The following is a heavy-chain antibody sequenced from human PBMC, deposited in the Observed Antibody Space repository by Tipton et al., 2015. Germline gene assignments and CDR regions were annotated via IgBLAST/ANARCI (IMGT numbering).Heavy chain of an antibody. CDR2: ITWHSGRI. Sequence: SLRLSCAASGFTFDDYAMHWVRQAPGKGLEWVAGITWHSGRIDYTDSVKGRFIISRDNTENSLYLQMNNLRPEDTAFYYCAKVGRLLGDEYYYYGMDVWGQGTTVTVSS. CDR3: AKVGRLLGDEYYYYGMDV. J-gene: IGHJ6*02. V-gene: IGHV3-9*01. CDR1: GFTFDDYA. D-gene: IGHD3-3*01.